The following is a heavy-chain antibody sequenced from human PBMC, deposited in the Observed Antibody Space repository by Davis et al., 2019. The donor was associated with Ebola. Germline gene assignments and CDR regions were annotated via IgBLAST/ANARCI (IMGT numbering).Heavy chain of an antibody. CDR2: ISSSSSYI. CDR1: GFTFRSYS. CDR3: ATKALMDV. J-gene: IGHJ6*02. V-gene: IGHV3-21*01. Sequence: GESLKISCAASGFTFRSYSMNWVRQAPGKGLEWVSSISSSSSYIYYADSVKGRFTISRDNAKNSLYLQMNSLRAEDTAVYYCATKALMDVWGQGTTVTVSS.